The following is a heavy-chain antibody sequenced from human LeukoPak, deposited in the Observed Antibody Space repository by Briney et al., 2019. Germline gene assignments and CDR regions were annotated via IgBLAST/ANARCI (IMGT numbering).Heavy chain of an antibody. V-gene: IGHV3-23*01. J-gene: IGHJ3*02. CDR2: ISGSGGST. CDR3: ARDPSAFDI. Sequence: GGSLRLSCAASGFTFSSYAMSWVRQAPGKGLEWVSAISGSGGSTYYADSVKGRFTISRDNAKNSLYLQMNSLRDEDTAVYYCARDPSAFDIWGQGTMVTVSS. CDR1: GFTFSSYA.